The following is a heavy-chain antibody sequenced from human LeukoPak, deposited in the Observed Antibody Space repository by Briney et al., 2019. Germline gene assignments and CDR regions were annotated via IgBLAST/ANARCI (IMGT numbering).Heavy chain of an antibody. CDR3: ARDWGVGGRPGYMDV. D-gene: IGHD6-6*01. V-gene: IGHV3-48*01. CDR2: ISSSSRTI. CDR1: GFTFSSYS. Sequence: PGGSLRLSCAASGFTFSSYSMNWVRQAPGKGLEWVSYISSSSRTIYYTDSVKGRFTISRDNAKNSLYLQMNSLRAEDTAVYYCARDWGVGGRPGYMDVWGKGTTVTVSS. J-gene: IGHJ6*03.